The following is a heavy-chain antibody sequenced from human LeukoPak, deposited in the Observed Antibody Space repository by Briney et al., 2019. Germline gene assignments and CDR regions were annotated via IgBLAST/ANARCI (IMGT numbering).Heavy chain of an antibody. J-gene: IGHJ4*02. CDR3: ARSELLWFGGVNSGFDY. CDR2: IYTSGST. D-gene: IGHD3-10*01. Sequence: SQTLSLTCTVSGGSISSGSYYWRWIRQPAGKGLEWIGRIYTSGSTNYNPSLKSRVTISLDTSNNQFSLKLSSVTAADTAVYYCARSELLWFGGVNSGFDYWGQGTLVTVSS. CDR1: GGSISSGSYY. V-gene: IGHV4-61*02.